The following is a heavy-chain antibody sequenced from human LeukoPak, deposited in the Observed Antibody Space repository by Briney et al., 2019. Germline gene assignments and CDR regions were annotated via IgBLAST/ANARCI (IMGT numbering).Heavy chain of an antibody. Sequence: GGSLRLSCAASGFTFSTSGMAWVRQAPGKGLDWVSIISGSGGTPYYTDSVKGRFTISRDNSKNTLYLQMNSLRAEDTAVYYCAKTRGISISGVVPLCDYWGQGTLVTVSS. J-gene: IGHJ4*02. CDR1: GFTFSTSG. D-gene: IGHD3-3*01. CDR2: ISGSGGTP. CDR3: AKTRGISISGVVPLCDY. V-gene: IGHV3-23*01.